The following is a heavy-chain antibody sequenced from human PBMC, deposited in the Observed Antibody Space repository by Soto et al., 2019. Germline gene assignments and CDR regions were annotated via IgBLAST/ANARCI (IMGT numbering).Heavy chain of an antibody. V-gene: IGHV1-69*12. D-gene: IGHD4-17*01. J-gene: IGHJ6*02. CDR1: GGTFSSYA. Sequence: QVQLVQSGAEVKKPGSSVKVSCKASGGTFSSYAISWVRQAPGQGLEWMGGIIPIFGTANYAQKFQGRVTITADESTSTAYMELSSLRSEVTAVYYCARDSVPTTVASYYYYGMDVWGQGTTVTVSS. CDR2: IIPIFGTA. CDR3: ARDSVPTTVASYYYYGMDV.